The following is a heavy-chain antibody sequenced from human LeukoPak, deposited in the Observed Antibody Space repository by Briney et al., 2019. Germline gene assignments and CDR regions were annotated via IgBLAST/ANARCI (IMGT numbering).Heavy chain of an antibody. D-gene: IGHD2-2*01. CDR2: IYHSGST. CDR3: ARGRGVVVPAATLGY. V-gene: IGHV4-34*01. Sequence: SETLSLTCAVYGGSFSGYYWSWIRQPPGKGLEWIGGIYHSGSTNYNPSLKSRVTISVDTSKNQFSLKLSSVTAADTAVYYCARGRGVVVPAATLGYWGQGTLVTVSS. CDR1: GGSFSGYY. J-gene: IGHJ4*02.